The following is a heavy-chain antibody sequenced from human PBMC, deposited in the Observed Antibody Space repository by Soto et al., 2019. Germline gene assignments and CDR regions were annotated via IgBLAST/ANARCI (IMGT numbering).Heavy chain of an antibody. CDR3: ATGYGDLYYYYGMDV. CDR2: FDPEGGET. J-gene: IGHJ6*02. CDR1: GYTLTELS. Sequence: ASVKVSCKVSGYTLTELSMHWVRQAPGKGLEWMGGFDPEGGETIYAQKFQGRVTMTEDTSTDTAYMELSSLRSEDTAVYYCATGYGDLYYYYGMDVWGQGTTVTVSS. V-gene: IGHV1-24*01. D-gene: IGHD3-10*01.